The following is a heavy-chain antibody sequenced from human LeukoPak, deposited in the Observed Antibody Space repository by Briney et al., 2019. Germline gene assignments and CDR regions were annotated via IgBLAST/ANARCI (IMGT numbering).Heavy chain of an antibody. CDR2: INPNSGGT. J-gene: IGHJ4*02. D-gene: IGHD4-11*01. CDR3: ARTNDYSSAVDY. V-gene: IGHV1-2*02. Sequence: ASVKVSCKASGYTFTGYYMHWVRQAPGQGLEWMGWINPNSGGTNYAQKFQGRVTMTRDTSISTAYMELSRLRSDDTAVYYCARTNDYSSAVDYWGQGTLVTVSS. CDR1: GYTFTGYY.